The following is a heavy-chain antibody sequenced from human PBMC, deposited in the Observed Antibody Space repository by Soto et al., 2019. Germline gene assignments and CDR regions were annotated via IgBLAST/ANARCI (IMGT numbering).Heavy chain of an antibody. J-gene: IGHJ5*02. Sequence: PGESLKISCKGSGYSFTSYWISWVRQMPGKGLEWMGRIDPSDSYTNYSPSFQGHVTISADKSICTAYLQWSSLKASDTAMYYCARGAVVGATTDGSSDWFDPWGQGTLVTVSS. CDR3: ARGAVVGATTDGSSDWFDP. CDR1: GYSFTSYW. V-gene: IGHV5-10-1*01. CDR2: IDPSDSYT. D-gene: IGHD1-26*01.